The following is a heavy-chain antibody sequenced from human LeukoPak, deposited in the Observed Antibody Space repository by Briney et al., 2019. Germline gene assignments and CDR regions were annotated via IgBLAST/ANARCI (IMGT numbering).Heavy chain of an antibody. CDR3: ATEMVSDDAFDI. D-gene: IGHD2-8*01. Sequence: ASVKVSCKASGYTFTSYDINWVRQATGQGLEWMGWMNPNSGNTGYAQKFQGRVTITRNTSISTAYMELSSLRSEDTAVYYCATEMVSDDAFDIWGQGTMVTVSS. J-gene: IGHJ3*02. CDR1: GYTFTSYD. V-gene: IGHV1-8*03. CDR2: MNPNSGNT.